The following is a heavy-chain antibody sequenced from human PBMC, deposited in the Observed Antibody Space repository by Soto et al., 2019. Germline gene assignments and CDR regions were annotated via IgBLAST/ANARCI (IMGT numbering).Heavy chain of an antibody. CDR2: ISAYNGNT. V-gene: IGHV1-18*04. J-gene: IGHJ3*02. CDR3: ARARGGIVVVVAATHHAFDI. CDR1: GYTFTSYG. Sequence: ASVKVSCKASGYTFTSYGISWVRQAPGQGLEWMGWISAYNGNTNYAQKLQGRVTMTTDTSTSTAYMELRSLRSDGTAVYYCARARGGIVVVVAATHHAFDIWGQGTMVTVSS. D-gene: IGHD2-15*01.